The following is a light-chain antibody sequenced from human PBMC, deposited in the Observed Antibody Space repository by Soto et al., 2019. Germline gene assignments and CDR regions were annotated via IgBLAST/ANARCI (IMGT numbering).Light chain of an antibody. Sequence: EIVMTQSPATLSVSPGERATLSCRASQTVNRYLAWYQQRPGQSPRLLIYGASTRATGVPARFSGSGSGTEFTLTISSVQSEDFAVYFCQQCNDWPAYTCGQGTKLEIK. J-gene: IGKJ2*01. CDR2: GAS. V-gene: IGKV3-15*01. CDR3: QQCNDWPAYT. CDR1: QTVNRY.